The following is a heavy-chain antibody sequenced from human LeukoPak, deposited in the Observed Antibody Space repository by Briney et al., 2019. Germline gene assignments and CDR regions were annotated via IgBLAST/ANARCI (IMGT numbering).Heavy chain of an antibody. CDR2: IWYDGSKK. Sequence: PGRSLRLSCAASGFTFSDYGMHWVRQAPGKGLEWVAVIWYDGSKKFYADSVKGRFTISRDNCKNTLYLEMNSQRAEDTAVYYCGRGYDGDYGYGMDVWGQGTLVTVSS. V-gene: IGHV3-33*01. J-gene: IGHJ6*01. D-gene: IGHD4-17*01. CDR1: GFTFSDYG. CDR3: GRGYDGDYGYGMDV.